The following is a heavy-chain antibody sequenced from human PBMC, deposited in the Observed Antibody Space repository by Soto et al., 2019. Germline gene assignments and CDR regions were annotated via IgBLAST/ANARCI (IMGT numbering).Heavy chain of an antibody. J-gene: IGHJ5*02. CDR1: GGSISSGDYY. CDR3: DRATRRGWFDP. CDR2: IYYSGST. V-gene: IGHV4-30-4*01. D-gene: IGHD2-2*01. Sequence: PSETLSLTCTVSGGSISSGDYYWSWIRQPPGKGLEWIGYIYYSGSTYYNPSLKSRVTISVDTSKNQFSLKLSSVTAADTAVYYCDRATRRGWFDPWGQGTLVTVSS.